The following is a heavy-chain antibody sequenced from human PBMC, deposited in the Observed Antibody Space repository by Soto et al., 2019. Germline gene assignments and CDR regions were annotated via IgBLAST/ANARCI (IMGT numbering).Heavy chain of an antibody. CDR1: GFTFRSYV. Sequence: QVQLVESGGGVVQPGTSLRVSCVASGFTFRSYVIHWVRQAPGKGLEWVALTSYDGSNKYYGDSVRGRFTISRDNSRNTVDLQMDSLTVEDTALYYCARWGTTGGLDVWGQGTLVS. D-gene: IGHD3-16*01. CDR2: TSYDGSNK. J-gene: IGHJ1*01. CDR3: ARWGTTGGLDV. V-gene: IGHV3-30*19.